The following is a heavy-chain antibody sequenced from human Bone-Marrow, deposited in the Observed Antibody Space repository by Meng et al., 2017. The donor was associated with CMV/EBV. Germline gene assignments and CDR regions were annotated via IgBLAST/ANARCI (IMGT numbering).Heavy chain of an antibody. CDR3: VRSNIVVVPAGTHAFDI. Sequence: ASVKVSCKASGYTFTSYGISWVRQAPGQGLEWMGWISAYNGNTNYAQKLQGRVTMTTDTSTSTAYMELRSLRSDYTAVYSCVRSNIVVVPAGTHAFDIWGQGTMVTVSS. V-gene: IGHV1-18*01. J-gene: IGHJ3*02. D-gene: IGHD2-2*01. CDR1: GYTFTSYG. CDR2: ISAYNGNT.